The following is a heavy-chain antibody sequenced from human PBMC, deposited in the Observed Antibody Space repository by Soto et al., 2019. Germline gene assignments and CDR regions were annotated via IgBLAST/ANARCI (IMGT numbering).Heavy chain of an antibody. D-gene: IGHD3-22*01. CDR3: AILARPYYNDSSGSIDS. V-gene: IGHV3-23*01. Sequence: AGGSLRLSCAASGFTLSSYAMSWVRQAPGKGLEWVSVISCSGASTYYADSVKGRFTISRDNSKNTLYLQMNSLRAEDTAVYYCAILARPYYNDSSGSIDSWGQGTLVTVSS. J-gene: IGHJ4*02. CDR2: ISCSGAST. CDR1: GFTLSSYA.